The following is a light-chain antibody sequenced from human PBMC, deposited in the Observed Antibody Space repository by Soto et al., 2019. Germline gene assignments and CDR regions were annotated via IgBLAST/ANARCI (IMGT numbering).Light chain of an antibody. CDR2: DAS. J-gene: IGKJ1*01. Sequence: LLAQSPGTLSLSPGQRPTLSCRASQTVRNKYLAWYQQKPGQAPRLLIYDASSRATGIPDRFSGGGSGTQFTLTISSLQHEDFAVYYCQQYGSSTTTFGQGTKVDIK. CDR1: QTVRNKY. CDR3: QQYGSSTTT. V-gene: IGKV3-20*01.